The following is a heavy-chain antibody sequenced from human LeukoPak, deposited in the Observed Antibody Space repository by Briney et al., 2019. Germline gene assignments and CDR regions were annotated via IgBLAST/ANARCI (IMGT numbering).Heavy chain of an antibody. Sequence: PSETLSLTCAVYGGSFSGYYWSWIRQPPGKGLEWIGYIYYSGSTNYNPSLKSRVTISVDTSKNQFSLKLSSVTAADTAVYYCASTDYDILTGHHPFYFDYWGQGTLVTVSS. CDR2: IYYSGST. V-gene: IGHV4-34*01. CDR3: ASTDYDILTGHHPFYFDY. D-gene: IGHD3-9*01. CDR1: GGSFSGYY. J-gene: IGHJ4*02.